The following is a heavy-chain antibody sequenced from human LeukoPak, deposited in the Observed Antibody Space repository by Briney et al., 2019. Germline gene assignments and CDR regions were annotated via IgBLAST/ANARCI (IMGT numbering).Heavy chain of an antibody. J-gene: IGHJ4*02. D-gene: IGHD3-22*01. CDR2: INHSGGT. CDR3: ARRGSSGYYYFDY. CDR1: GGSFSGYY. V-gene: IGHV4-34*01. Sequence: PSETLSLTCAVYGGSFSGYYWSWIRQPPGKGLEWIGEINHSGGTNYNPSLKSRVTISVDTSKNQFPLKLSSVTAADTAVYYCARRGSSGYYYFDYWGQGTLVTVSS.